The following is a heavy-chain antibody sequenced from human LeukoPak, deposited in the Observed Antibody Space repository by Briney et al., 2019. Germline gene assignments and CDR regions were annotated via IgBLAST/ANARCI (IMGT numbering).Heavy chain of an antibody. D-gene: IGHD3-10*01. J-gene: IGHJ3*02. V-gene: IGHV4-38-2*01. CDR3: ARLKSSVNAFDI. CDR1: GYSISSGYY. CDR2: IYHSGNT. Sequence: SETLSLTCAVSGYSISSGYYWGWIRQPPGKGLEWIGSIYHSGNTYYNPSLQSRVTMSVVTSKNQLSLKLSSVTAADTAVYYCARLKSSVNAFDIWGQGTMVTVSS.